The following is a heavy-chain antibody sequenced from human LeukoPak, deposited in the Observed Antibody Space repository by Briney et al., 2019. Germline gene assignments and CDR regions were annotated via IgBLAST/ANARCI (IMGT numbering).Heavy chain of an antibody. CDR1: GGSISTSNYY. CDR3: ARVDGYSFYYMDV. J-gene: IGHJ6*03. Sequence: PSETLSLTCTVSGGSISTSNYYWSWIRQPPGKGLEWIGEINHSGSTNYNPSLKSRVTISVDTSKNQFSLKLSSVTAADTAVYYCARVDGYSFYYMDVWGKGTTVTVSS. V-gene: IGHV4-39*07. D-gene: IGHD6-13*01. CDR2: INHSGST.